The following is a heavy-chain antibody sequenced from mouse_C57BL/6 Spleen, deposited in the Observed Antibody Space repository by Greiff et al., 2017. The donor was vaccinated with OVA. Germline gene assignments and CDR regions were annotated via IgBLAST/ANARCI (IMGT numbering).Heavy chain of an antibody. CDR1: GYTFTSYW. Sequence: QVQLQQPGAELVMPGASVKLSCKASGYTFTSYWMHWVKQRPGQGLEWIGEIDPSDSYTNYNQKFKGKSTLTVDKSSSTAYMQLSSLTSEDSAVYYCARRPNFDYWGQGTTLTVSS. J-gene: IGHJ2*01. CDR3: ARRPNFDY. D-gene: IGHD6-5*01. V-gene: IGHV1-69*01. CDR2: IDPSDSYT.